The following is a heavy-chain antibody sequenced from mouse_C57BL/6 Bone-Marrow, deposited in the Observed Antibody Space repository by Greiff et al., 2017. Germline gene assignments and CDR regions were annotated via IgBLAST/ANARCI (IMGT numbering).Heavy chain of an antibody. Sequence: VQLQQSGAELVKPGASVKLSCTASGFNIKDYYMHWVKQRTEQGLEWIGRIDPDDGATKYAQKFQGKATITADPSSNTAYLQLSSLTSEDTAVYDGAAMWYYGSSYYFDYWGQGTTLTVSS. CDR2: IDPDDGAT. CDR3: AAMWYYGSSYYFDY. D-gene: IGHD1-1*01. CDR1: GFNIKDYY. J-gene: IGHJ2*01. V-gene: IGHV14-2*01.